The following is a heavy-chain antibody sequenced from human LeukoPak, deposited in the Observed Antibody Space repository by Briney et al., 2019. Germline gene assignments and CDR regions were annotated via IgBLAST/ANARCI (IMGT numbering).Heavy chain of an antibody. CDR2: ISGSGGST. Sequence: PGGSLRLSCAASGFTFSSYAMSWVRQAPGKGLEWVSAISGSGGSTYYADSVKGRFTISRDNSKNTLYLQMNSLRAEDTAVYYCARALLWFGEPRDDAFDIWGQGTMVTVSS. V-gene: IGHV3-23*01. J-gene: IGHJ3*02. CDR1: GFTFSSYA. CDR3: ARALLWFGEPRDDAFDI. D-gene: IGHD3-10*01.